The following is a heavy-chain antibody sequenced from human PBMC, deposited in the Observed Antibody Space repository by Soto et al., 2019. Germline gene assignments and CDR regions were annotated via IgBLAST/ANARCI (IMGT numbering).Heavy chain of an antibody. CDR2: TSYDGTNK. J-gene: IGHJ6*02. Sequence: GGSLRLSCEVSGFTFSTHGMHWVRQAPGKGLVWVAGTSYDGTNKYYARSVQGRFTISRENSMKSLYLQMNSLRTEDTAVYYCAKDLSGARWYYDALDVWGQGTTVTVSS. CDR3: AKDLSGARWYYDALDV. V-gene: IGHV3-30*18. CDR1: GFTFSTHG. D-gene: IGHD2-15*01.